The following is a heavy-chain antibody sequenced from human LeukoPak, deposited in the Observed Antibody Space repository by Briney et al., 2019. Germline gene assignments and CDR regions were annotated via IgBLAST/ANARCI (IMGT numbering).Heavy chain of an antibody. CDR2: IIPIFGTA. CDR1: GGTSSSYA. Sequence: SVKVSCKASGGTSSSYAISWVRQAPGQGLEWMGGIIPIFGTANYAQKFQGRVTITADESTSTAYMELSSLRSEDTAVYYCARHSVGYCSSTSCEDDAFDIWGQGTMVTVSS. J-gene: IGHJ3*02. CDR3: ARHSVGYCSSTSCEDDAFDI. D-gene: IGHD2-2*01. V-gene: IGHV1-69*01.